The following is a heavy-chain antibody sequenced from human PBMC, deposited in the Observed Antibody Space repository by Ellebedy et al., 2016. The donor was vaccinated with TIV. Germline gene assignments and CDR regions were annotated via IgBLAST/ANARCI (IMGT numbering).Heavy chain of an antibody. D-gene: IGHD5-12*01. CDR1: GGSISSYY. Sequence: MPGGSLRLSCTVPGGSISSYYWSWIRQPPGKGLEWIGYFYYSGSPTYNPSLRSRVTISVDTSKNQFSLKLSSVTEADTAVYYCARHRTMVATIGDYFQYWGRGTVVTVSS. V-gene: IGHV4-59*08. J-gene: IGHJ4*02. CDR3: ARHRTMVATIGDYFQY. CDR2: FYYSGSP.